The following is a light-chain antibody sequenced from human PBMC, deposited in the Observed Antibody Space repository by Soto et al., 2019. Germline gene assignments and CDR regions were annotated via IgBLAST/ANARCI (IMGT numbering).Light chain of an antibody. Sequence: DIVMTQSPDSLAVSLGERATINCKSSQSVLSSSNKKNYLAWHQQKPGQPPKLLISWASSRQTGVPDRFSGRGSGTDFTLTISSLQAEDVAVYYCQQHGNAPLTFAGVTNMEI. CDR2: WAS. CDR3: QQHGNAPLT. V-gene: IGKV4-1*01. CDR1: QSVLSSSNKKNY. J-gene: IGKJ4*01.